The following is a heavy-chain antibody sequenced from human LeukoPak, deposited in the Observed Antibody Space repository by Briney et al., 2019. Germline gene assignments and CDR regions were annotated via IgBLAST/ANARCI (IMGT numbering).Heavy chain of an antibody. Sequence: ASVKVSCKASGYTFTSYDINWVRQATGQGLEWMGWLNPNSGNTGYAQKFQGRVTMTRNTSISTAYMELNSLRSEDTAVYFCARGRRSSNWVGGRLYYYSYYMDVWGKGTTVTISS. V-gene: IGHV1-8*01. J-gene: IGHJ6*03. CDR2: LNPNSGNT. CDR3: ARGRRSSNWVGGRLYYYSYYMDV. CDR1: GYTFTSYD. D-gene: IGHD6-13*01.